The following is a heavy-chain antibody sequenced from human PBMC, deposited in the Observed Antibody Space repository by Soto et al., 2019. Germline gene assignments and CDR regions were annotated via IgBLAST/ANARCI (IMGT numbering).Heavy chain of an antibody. CDR3: ARVYNDSSGYYSSFDY. CDR2: ISSSGSTI. CDR1: GFTFSSYE. D-gene: IGHD3-22*01. J-gene: IGHJ4*02. V-gene: IGHV3-48*03. Sequence: GGSRRLSCAASGFTFSSYEMNWVRQAPGKGLEWVSYISSSGSTIYYADSVKGRFTISRDNAKNSLYLQMNSLRAEDTAVYYCARVYNDSSGYYSSFDYWGQGTLVPVSS.